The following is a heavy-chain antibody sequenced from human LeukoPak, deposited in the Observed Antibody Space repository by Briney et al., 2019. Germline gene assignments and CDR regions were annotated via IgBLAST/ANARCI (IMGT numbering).Heavy chain of an antibody. CDR1: GASISSHY. D-gene: IGHD1-26*01. V-gene: IGHV4-59*11. J-gene: IGHJ6*02. CDR2: TSGSI. CDR3: ARDRWGVGDTLNYYYYGMDV. Sequence: PSETLSLTCAVSGASISSHYWSWIRQPPGKGLEWIGYTSGSISDNPSLKSRVTISVDTSKKQFSLKLSSVTAADTAVYYCARDRWGVGDTLNYYYYGMDVWGQGTTVTVSS.